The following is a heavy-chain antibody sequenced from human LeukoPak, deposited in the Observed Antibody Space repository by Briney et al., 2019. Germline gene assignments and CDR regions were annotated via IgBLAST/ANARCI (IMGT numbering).Heavy chain of an antibody. J-gene: IGHJ4*02. CDR3: ARDDSSGYYYVPKGSFDY. Sequence: SETLSLTCTVSGGSISSSSYYWGWIRQPPGKGLEWIGSIYYSGSTYYNPSLKSRVTISVDTSKNQFSLKLSSVTAADTAVYYCARDDSSGYYYVPKGSFDYWGQGTLVTVSS. CDR2: IYYSGST. D-gene: IGHD3-22*01. CDR1: GGSISSSSYY. V-gene: IGHV4-39*02.